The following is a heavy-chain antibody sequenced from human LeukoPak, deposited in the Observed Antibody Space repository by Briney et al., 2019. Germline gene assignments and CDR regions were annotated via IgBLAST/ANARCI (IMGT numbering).Heavy chain of an antibody. Sequence: GRSLSLSCAASGFTLSSFVMSWVRQAPGKGLDWVSTISVSGDYTYYADSVKGRFPISGDNSKNTLYLQMNSLRGEAGGGYYCAKGIGQEGPAASRWYHPWRRRTRVSVSS. V-gene: IGHV3-23*01. CDR3: AKGIGQEGPAASRWYHP. CDR1: GFTLSSFV. D-gene: IGHD2-2*01. J-gene: IGHJ5*02. CDR2: ISVSGDYT.